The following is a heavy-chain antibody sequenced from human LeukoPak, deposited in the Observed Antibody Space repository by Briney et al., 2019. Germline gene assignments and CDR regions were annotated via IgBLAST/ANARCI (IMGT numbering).Heavy chain of an antibody. CDR2: ISAYNGNT. J-gene: IGHJ4*02. Sequence: ASVKVSCKASGYTFTSYGISWVRQATGQGLEWMVWISAYNGNTNYAQKLQGRVTMTTNTSKSTAYMELRSLRSDDTAVYYCANMVHSGSYYGGYYFDYWGQGTLVTVSS. D-gene: IGHD1-26*01. V-gene: IGHV1-18*01. CDR3: ANMVHSGSYYGGYYFDY. CDR1: GYTFTSYG.